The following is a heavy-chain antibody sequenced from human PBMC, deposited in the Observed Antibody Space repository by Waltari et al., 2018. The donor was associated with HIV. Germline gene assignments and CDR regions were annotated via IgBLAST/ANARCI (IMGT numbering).Heavy chain of an antibody. CDR1: GGSISGGTDY. Sequence: QVQLQESGPGLVKPSQTLSLTCSVSGGSISGGTDYWSWLRQHPGQGLEWIGYIQDSGSTYYNPSLRSRVTISVDTSKNHFSLKLSSVTAADTAVYYCSRLTTFYFDYWGQGTLVTVSS. CDR2: IQDSGST. CDR3: SRLTTFYFDY. D-gene: IGHD3-16*01. J-gene: IGHJ4*02. V-gene: IGHV4-31*03.